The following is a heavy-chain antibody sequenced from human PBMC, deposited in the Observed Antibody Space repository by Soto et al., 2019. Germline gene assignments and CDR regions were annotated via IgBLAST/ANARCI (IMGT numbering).Heavy chain of an antibody. Sequence: QVQLQESGPGLVKPSQTLSLTCTVSGGSISSGDYYWRWIRQPPGKGLEWIGYIYYSGSTYYNPSHKTRVTISVHTTKNQFSLKLSSVTAADTAVYYCAREIVTTSFALPYIDYWGQGTLVTVSS. CDR1: GGSISSGDYY. CDR2: IYYSGST. D-gene: IGHD4-4*01. V-gene: IGHV4-30-4*01. J-gene: IGHJ4*02. CDR3: AREIVTTSFALPYIDY.